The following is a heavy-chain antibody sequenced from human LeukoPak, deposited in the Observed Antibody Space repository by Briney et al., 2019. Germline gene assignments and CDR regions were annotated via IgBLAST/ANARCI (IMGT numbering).Heavy chain of an antibody. CDR3: ARGGGLRRFDWFDP. D-gene: IGHD5/OR15-5a*01. J-gene: IGHJ5*02. V-gene: IGHV1-8*01. Sequence: ASVKVSCKASGYTFTSYDINWVRQATGQGLEWMGWMNPNSGNTGYAQKFQGRVTMTRNASISTAYMELSSLRSEDTAVYYCARGGGLRRFDWFDPWGQGTLVTVSS. CDR2: MNPNSGNT. CDR1: GYTFTSYD.